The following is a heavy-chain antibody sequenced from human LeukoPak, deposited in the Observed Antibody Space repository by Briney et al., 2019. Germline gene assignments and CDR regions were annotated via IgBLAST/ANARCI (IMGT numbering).Heavy chain of an antibody. CDR2: ISYDGSNK. V-gene: IGHV3-30-3*01. CDR3: ARARYSSSWYLDY. CDR1: GFTSSSYA. J-gene: IGHJ4*02. Sequence: GGSLRLSCAASGFTSSSYAMHWVRQAPGKGLEWVAVISYDGSNKYYADSVKGRFTISRDNSKNTLYLQMNSLRAEDTAVYYCARARYSSSWYLDYWGQGTLVTVSS. D-gene: IGHD6-13*01.